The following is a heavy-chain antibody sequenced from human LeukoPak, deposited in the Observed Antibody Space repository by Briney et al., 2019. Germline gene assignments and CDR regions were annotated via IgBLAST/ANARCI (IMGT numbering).Heavy chain of an antibody. D-gene: IGHD5-24*01. CDR3: SREDGDAFDI. CDR2: IGSSGGSR. J-gene: IGHJ3*02. CDR1: GFTFSSYE. V-gene: IGHV3-48*03. Sequence: GGSLRLSCIDSGFTFSSYEMVWVRRAPGKGLEWVSYIGSSGGSRYYADSVKGRFTTSRDNAKNSLYLQMNSLRAEDTAVYYCSREDGDAFDIWGQGTMVTVSS.